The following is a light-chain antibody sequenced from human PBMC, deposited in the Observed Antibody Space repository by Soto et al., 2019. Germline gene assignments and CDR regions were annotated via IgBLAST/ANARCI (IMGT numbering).Light chain of an antibody. V-gene: IGKV3-20*01. CDR2: GAS. J-gene: IGKJ2*01. CDR1: QSVSSN. CDR3: QHYGASPYT. Sequence: EIVMTQSPATLSVSPGERATLSCRASQSVSSNLAWYQQKPGQAPRLLIYGASNRVTGIPDRFSGSGSGTDFTLTISRLEPEDFAVYYCQHYGASPYTFGQGTELEIK.